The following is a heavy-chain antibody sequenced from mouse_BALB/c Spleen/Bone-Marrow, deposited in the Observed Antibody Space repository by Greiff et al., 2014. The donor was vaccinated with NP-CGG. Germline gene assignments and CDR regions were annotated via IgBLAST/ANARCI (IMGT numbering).Heavy chain of an antibody. CDR3: ASSGDSYEDCYAMDY. J-gene: IGHJ4*01. Sequence: QVQLQQSGPELVRPGASVKISCKASSYTFTDYAMHWVKQSHAKSLEWIGVISTYYGNTNYNQKFKGKATMTVDKSSTTAYMELARLTSKDSAVDSYASSGDSYEDCYAMDYWGQGTSVTVSS. D-gene: IGHD2-12*01. CDR1: SYTFTDYA. CDR2: ISTYYGNT. V-gene: IGHV1S137*01.